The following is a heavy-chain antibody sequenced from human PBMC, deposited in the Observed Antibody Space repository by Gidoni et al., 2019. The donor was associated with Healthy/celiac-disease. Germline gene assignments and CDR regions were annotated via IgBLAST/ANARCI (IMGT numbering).Heavy chain of an antibody. Sequence: QVQLQQWGAGLLKPSETLSLTCAVYGGSVSGYYWSWIRQPPGKGLEWIGEINHSGSTNYNPSLKSRVTISVDTSKNQFSLKLSSVTAADTAVYYCARRGGFTVRWFDPWGQGTLVTVSS. V-gene: IGHV4-34*01. CDR3: ARRGGFTVRWFDP. CDR2: INHSGST. D-gene: IGHD4-17*01. J-gene: IGHJ5*02. CDR1: GGSVSGYY.